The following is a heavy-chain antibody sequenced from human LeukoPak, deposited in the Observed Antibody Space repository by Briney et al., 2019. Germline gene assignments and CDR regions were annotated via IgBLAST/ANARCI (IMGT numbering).Heavy chain of an antibody. CDR3: AKGLSVGATRAYYFDY. CDR1: GFTVSSNY. D-gene: IGHD1-26*01. Sequence: PGGSLRLSCAASGFTVSSNYMSWARQAPGKGLEWVSAISGSGGSTHYADSVKGRFTISRDNSKNTLYLQMNSLRAEDTAVYYCAKGLSVGATRAYYFDYWGQGTLVTVSS. J-gene: IGHJ4*02. CDR2: ISGSGGST. V-gene: IGHV3-23*01.